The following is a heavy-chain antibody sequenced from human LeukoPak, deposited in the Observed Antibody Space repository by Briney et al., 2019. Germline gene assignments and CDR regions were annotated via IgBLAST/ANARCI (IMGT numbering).Heavy chain of an antibody. V-gene: IGHV1-3*01. CDR2: INAGNGNT. Sequence: ASVKVSCKASGYTFSSYAMHWVRQAPGQRLEWMGWINAGNGNTKYSQKFQGRVTITRDTFASTAYMELSSLRSEDTAVYYCARPFSPNYYYYYMDVWGKGTTVTVSS. CDR3: ARPFSPNYYYYYMDV. CDR1: GYTFSSYA. J-gene: IGHJ6*03.